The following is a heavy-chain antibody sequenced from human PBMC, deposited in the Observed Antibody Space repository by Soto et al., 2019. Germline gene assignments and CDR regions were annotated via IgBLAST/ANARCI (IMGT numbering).Heavy chain of an antibody. CDR1: GFTFSSYW. D-gene: IGHD1-20*01. V-gene: IGHV3-7*01. Sequence: EVQLVESGGGLVQPGGSLRLSCAASGFTFSSYWMSWVRQAPGKGLEWVANIKQVGSEKYYVDSVKGRFTISRDNAKNSLYLQMNSLRAEDTAVYYCARVITGDAFDPWGQGTLVTVSS. J-gene: IGHJ5*02. CDR2: IKQVGSEK. CDR3: ARVITGDAFDP.